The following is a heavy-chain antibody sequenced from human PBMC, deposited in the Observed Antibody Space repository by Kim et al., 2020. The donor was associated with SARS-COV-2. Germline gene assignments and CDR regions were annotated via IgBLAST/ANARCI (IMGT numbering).Heavy chain of an antibody. CDR2: ISYTGDT. V-gene: IGHV4-59*01. D-gene: IGHD2-8*01. CDR3: ARFNGDAFDV. J-gene: IGHJ3*01. Sequence: SETLSLTCTVSGGSINVYYWRWIRQPPGKGLAWIGYISYTGDTKFNPSLGSRATTSMDTSKNQFSLKLNSVTAADTALYYCARFNGDAFDVWGQGTLVTVSS. CDR1: GGSINVYY.